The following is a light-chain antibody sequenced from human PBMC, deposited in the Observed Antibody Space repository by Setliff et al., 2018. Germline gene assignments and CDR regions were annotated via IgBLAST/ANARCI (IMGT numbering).Light chain of an antibody. J-gene: IGLJ1*01. CDR3: QSYDRSLSAYV. CDR2: GNT. Sequence: QPVLTQPPSVSGAPGQRVTISCTGSSSNIGAGYDAHWYQQLPGTAPKLLMFGNTSRPSGVPDRFSGSKSGTSASLAITGLQAEDEADYFCQSYDRSLSAYVFGIGTKVTVL. CDR1: SSNIGAGYD. V-gene: IGLV1-40*01.